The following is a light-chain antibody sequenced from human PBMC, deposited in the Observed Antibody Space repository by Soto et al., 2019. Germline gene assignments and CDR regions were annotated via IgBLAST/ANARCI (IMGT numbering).Light chain of an antibody. CDR3: AAWDDSLNGPL. Sequence: QSVLTQPPSASGTPGQRVTISCSGSSSNIGSNTVNCYQQLPGTAPTLPIYSNNQRPSGVPDRFSGSKSGTSASLAVNGLQSGDEADYYCAAWDDSLNGPLFGGGTKLTVL. V-gene: IGLV1-44*01. CDR2: SNN. J-gene: IGLJ3*02. CDR1: SSNIGSNT.